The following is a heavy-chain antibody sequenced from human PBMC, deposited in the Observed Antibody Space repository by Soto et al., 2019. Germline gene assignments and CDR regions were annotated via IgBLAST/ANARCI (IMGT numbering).Heavy chain of an antibody. J-gene: IGHJ5*02. CDR3: ATSVMSDFWSGYYEINNWFDP. Sequence: ASVKVSFKASGYTFTGYYMHWLRQAPGQGLEWMGWINPNSGGTNYAQKFQGRVTMTRDTSISTAYMELSRLRSDDTAVYYCATSVMSDFWSGYYEINNWFDPWGQGTLVTVSS. CDR1: GYTFTGYY. V-gene: IGHV1-2*02. CDR2: INPNSGGT. D-gene: IGHD3-3*01.